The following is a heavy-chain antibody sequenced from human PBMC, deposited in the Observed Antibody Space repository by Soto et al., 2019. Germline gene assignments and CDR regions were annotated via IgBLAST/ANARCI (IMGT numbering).Heavy chain of an antibody. CDR3: ARAKRAARNSWFDP. D-gene: IGHD6-6*01. V-gene: IGHV1-8*01. Sequence: ASVKVSCKASGYTFTSYDINWVRQATGQGLEWMGWMNPNSGNTGYAQKFQGRVTMTRNTSISTAYMELSSLRSEDTAVYYCARAKRAARNSWFDPWGQGTLVTVSS. J-gene: IGHJ5*02. CDR2: MNPNSGNT. CDR1: GYTFTSYD.